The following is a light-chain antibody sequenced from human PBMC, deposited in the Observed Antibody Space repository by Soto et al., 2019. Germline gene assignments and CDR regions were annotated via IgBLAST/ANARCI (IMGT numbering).Light chain of an antibody. CDR1: QSIRNY. CDR2: AAS. J-gene: IGKJ1*01. Sequence: DIQMTQSPSSLSASVGDRVTISCRASQSIRNYVSWYQQKPGTAPKLLICAASNFQSGVPSRFSGSGSGTDFTLTISSLQIEDFATYFCQQTGSTPPTFGQGTNVEI. V-gene: IGKV1-39*01. CDR3: QQTGSTPPT.